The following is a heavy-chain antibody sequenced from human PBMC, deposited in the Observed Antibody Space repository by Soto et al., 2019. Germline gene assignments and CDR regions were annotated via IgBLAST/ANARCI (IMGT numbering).Heavy chain of an antibody. J-gene: IGHJ4*02. Sequence: QITLKESGPTLVKPTQTLTLTCTFSGFSLSTSGVGVGWIRQPPGKALEWLALIYWDDDKRYSPSLKSRLTITKDTPKNQMVLTMTNMDPVDTATYYCAHVYGGYDNFDYWGQGTLVTVSS. CDR1: GFSLSTSGVG. D-gene: IGHD5-12*01. CDR3: AHVYGGYDNFDY. V-gene: IGHV2-5*02. CDR2: IYWDDDK.